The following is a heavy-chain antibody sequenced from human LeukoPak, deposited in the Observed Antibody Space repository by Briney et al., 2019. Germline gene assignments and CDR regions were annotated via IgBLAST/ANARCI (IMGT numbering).Heavy chain of an antibody. CDR3: AKTARAYEY. J-gene: IGHJ4*02. Sequence: PGGSLRLSCVASGFTFSDSYMIWVRQPPARGLECISYIGGSGRDIKFADSVKGRFTISRDNAKNAPYLQMNSLRAEDTAVYYCAKTARAYEYWGQGTQVTVSS. CDR1: GFTFSDSY. CDR2: IGGSGRDI. D-gene: IGHD2-21*01. V-gene: IGHV3-11*01.